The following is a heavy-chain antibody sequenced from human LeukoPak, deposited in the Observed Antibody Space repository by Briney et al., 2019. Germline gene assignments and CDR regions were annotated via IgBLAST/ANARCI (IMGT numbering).Heavy chain of an antibody. CDR3: ARVPSLVVAATPFDAFDI. J-gene: IGHJ3*02. V-gene: IGHV4-59*08. CDR2: ISYSGST. Sequence: PSETLSLTCAVYGGSFSGYYWSWIRQPPGKGLEWIGYISYSGSTKYNPSLKSRVTISVDTSKNQFSLKLSSVTAADTAVYYCARVPSLVVAATPFDAFDIWGQGTMVTVSS. CDR1: GGSFSGYY. D-gene: IGHD2-15*01.